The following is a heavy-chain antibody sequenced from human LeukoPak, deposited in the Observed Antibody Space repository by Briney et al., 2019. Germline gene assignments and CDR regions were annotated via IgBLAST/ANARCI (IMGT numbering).Heavy chain of an antibody. CDR3: ARDTPCDECP. Sequence: PGGSLRLSCAASGFTFSSYAMHWVRQAPGKGLEWVAVIYSGGSTYYADSVKGRFTISRDNSKNTLYLQMNSLRAEDTAVYYCARDTPCDECPWGRGTLVTVSS. CDR2: IYSGGST. CDR1: GFTFSSYA. J-gene: IGHJ5*02. V-gene: IGHV3-53*01. D-gene: IGHD2-21*01.